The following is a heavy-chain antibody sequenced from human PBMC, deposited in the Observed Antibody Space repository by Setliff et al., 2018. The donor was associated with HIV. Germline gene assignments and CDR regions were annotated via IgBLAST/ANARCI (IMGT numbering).Heavy chain of an antibody. Sequence: SETLSLTCSVSGASINSGSYYWTWIRQHPGKGLEWIGYIYYSGSTYYNPSLKSRLAMSLDTSTSTVYMELRLLTSDDTAIYYCAREGHVATPGSSKFDPWGQGTLVTVSS. D-gene: IGHD6-13*01. J-gene: IGHJ5*02. CDR1: GASINSGSYY. V-gene: IGHV4-31*03. CDR2: IYYSGST. CDR3: AREGHVATPGSSKFDP.